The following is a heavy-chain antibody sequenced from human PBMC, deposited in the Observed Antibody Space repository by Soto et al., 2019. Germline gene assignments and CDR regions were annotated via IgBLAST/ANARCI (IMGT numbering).Heavy chain of an antibody. CDR1: GFTFSSYS. V-gene: IGHV3-48*01. CDR3: ARALEYQLPYFDY. Sequence: GGSLRLSCAASGFTFSSYSMNWVRQAPGKGLEWVSYISSSSSTIYYADSVKGRFTISRDNAKNSLYLQMNSLRAEDTAVYYCARALEYQLPYFDYWGQGTLVTVSS. CDR2: ISSSSSTI. D-gene: IGHD2-2*01. J-gene: IGHJ4*02.